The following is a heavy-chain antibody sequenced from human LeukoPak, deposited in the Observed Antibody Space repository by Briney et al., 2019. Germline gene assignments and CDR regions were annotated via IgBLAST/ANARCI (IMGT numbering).Heavy chain of an antibody. CDR2: IKQDGSWK. V-gene: IGHV3-7*01. Sequence: PGGSLRLSCAASGFTFSSYWMSWVRQAPGKGLEWVANIKQDGSWKYYVDSVKGRFTISRDNAKNSLYLQMNSLRAEDTAVYYCASEPTTVTTAHDAFDIWGQGTRVSVSS. CDR1: GFTFSSYW. D-gene: IGHD4-17*01. J-gene: IGHJ3*02. CDR3: ASEPTTVTTAHDAFDI.